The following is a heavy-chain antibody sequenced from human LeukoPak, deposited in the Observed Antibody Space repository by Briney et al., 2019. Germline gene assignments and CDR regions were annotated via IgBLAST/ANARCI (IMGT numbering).Heavy chain of an antibody. Sequence: GGSLRLSCAASGFTFDDYAMHWVRQAPGKGLEWVSGINWNSGSIGYADSVKGRFTISRDNAKNSLYLQMNSLRAEDMALYYCAKDSTPLVAAAGDHFDYWGQGTLVTVSS. D-gene: IGHD6-13*01. CDR2: INWNSGSI. V-gene: IGHV3-9*03. CDR3: AKDSTPLVAAAGDHFDY. CDR1: GFTFDDYA. J-gene: IGHJ4*02.